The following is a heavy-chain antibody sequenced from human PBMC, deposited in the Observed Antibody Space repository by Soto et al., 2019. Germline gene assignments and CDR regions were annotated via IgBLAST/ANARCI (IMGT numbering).Heavy chain of an antibody. D-gene: IGHD2-15*01. CDR2: ISAYNGNT. CDR3: ARDLKDIVVVVAAKGPHWFDP. V-gene: IGHV1-18*01. J-gene: IGHJ5*02. Sequence: GASVKVSCKASGYTFTSYGISWVRQAPGQRLEWMGWISAYNGNTNYAQKLQGRVTMTTDTSTSTAYMELRSLRSDDTAVYYCARDLKDIVVVVAAKGPHWFDPWGQGTLVTVSS. CDR1: GYTFTSYG.